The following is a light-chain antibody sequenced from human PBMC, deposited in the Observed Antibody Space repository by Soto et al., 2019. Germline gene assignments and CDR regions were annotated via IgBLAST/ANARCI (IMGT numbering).Light chain of an antibody. V-gene: IGLV2-14*01. Sequence: QSVLTQPASVSGSPGQSITISCTGTRNDAGGYNYVSWYQQHPGKAPKLMIYDVSNRPSGVSNRFSGSKSGNTASLTISGLQAEDEADYYCSSYTSSSTLVFGTGTKVTVL. CDR2: DVS. CDR1: RNDAGGYNY. J-gene: IGLJ1*01. CDR3: SSYTSSSTLV.